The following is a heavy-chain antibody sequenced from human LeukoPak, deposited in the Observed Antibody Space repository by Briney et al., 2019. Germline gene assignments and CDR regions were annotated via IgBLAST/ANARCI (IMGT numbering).Heavy chain of an antibody. D-gene: IGHD3-10*01. CDR1: GYTFTSYG. J-gene: IGHJ4*02. CDR2: ISAYNGNT. V-gene: IGHV1-18*01. CDR3: ARSDYYGSGSNRYDAPLDY. Sequence: GASVKVSCKASGYTFTSYGISWVRQAPGQGLEWMGWISAYNGNTNYAQKLQGRVTMTTDTSTSTAYMELRSLRSDDTAVYYCARSDYYGSGSNRYDAPLDYWGQGTLVTVSS.